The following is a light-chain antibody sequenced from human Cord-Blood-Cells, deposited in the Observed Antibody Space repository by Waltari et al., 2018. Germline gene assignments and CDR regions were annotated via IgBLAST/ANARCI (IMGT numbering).Light chain of an antibody. V-gene: IGLV2-18*02. J-gene: IGLJ2*01. CDR3: SSYTSSSTWV. Sequence: SALTQTPSVSGSPGQSVTISCTGTSSDVGSYNRVSWYQQPPGTAPKLMIYEVSNRPSGVPDRFSGSKSGNTASLTISGLQAEDEADYYCSSYTSSSTWVFGGGTKLTVL. CDR2: EVS. CDR1: SSDVGSYNR.